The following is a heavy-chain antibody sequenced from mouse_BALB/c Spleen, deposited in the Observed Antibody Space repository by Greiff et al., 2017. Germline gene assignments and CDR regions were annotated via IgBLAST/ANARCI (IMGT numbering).Heavy chain of an antibody. V-gene: IGHV5-6-2*01. CDR3: ASSYYGNYEAMDY. Sequence: EVQLVESGGGLVKLGGSLKLSCAASGFTFSSYYMSWVRQTPEKRLELVAAINSNGGSTYYPDTVKGRFTISRDNAKNTLYLQMSSLKSEDTALYYCASSYYGNYEAMDYWGQGTSVTVSS. J-gene: IGHJ4*01. CDR1: GFTFSSYY. D-gene: IGHD2-10*01. CDR2: INSNGGST.